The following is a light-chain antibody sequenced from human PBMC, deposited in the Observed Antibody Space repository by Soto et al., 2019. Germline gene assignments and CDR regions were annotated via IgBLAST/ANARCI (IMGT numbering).Light chain of an antibody. CDR2: AAS. Sequence: DIQMTQSPSSLSASVGDRVTITCRASQSISNYLNWYQQKPGKAPKLLIYAASSMQSGVPSRFNGSRSETDFTLTISSLKPDDSATYYCQQSFIPLWTFGQGTKVEV. V-gene: IGKV1-39*01. CDR3: QQSFIPLWT. CDR1: QSISNY. J-gene: IGKJ1*01.